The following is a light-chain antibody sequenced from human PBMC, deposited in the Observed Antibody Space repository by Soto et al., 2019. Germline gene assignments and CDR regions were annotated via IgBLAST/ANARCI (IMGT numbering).Light chain of an antibody. CDR1: SSDIGTYNL. V-gene: IGLV2-23*01. J-gene: IGLJ1*01. Sequence: QSALTQPASVSGSPGQSITISCTGTSSDIGTYNLVSWYQHYPGKAPKLMIYEGIKRPSGVSNRFSGSKSGNTAFLTISGLQAEDEADYYCCSYAGIGTDNYVFGSGTKVTFL. CDR2: EGI. CDR3: CSYAGIGTDNYV.